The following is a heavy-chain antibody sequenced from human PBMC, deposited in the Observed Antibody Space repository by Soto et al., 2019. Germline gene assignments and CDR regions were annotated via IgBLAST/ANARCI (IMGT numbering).Heavy chain of an antibody. Sequence: QVQLQESGPGLVKPSQTLSLTCTVSGGSISTGGYYWSWIRQHPGKGLEWIGHIYYSGSTYHNPSLKSRLIISVDTSKTQFSLKLSSVTAADTAVYYCARLYETTGYYDEGWFDPWGQGTLVTVSS. CDR2: IYYSGST. J-gene: IGHJ5*02. D-gene: IGHD3-22*01. V-gene: IGHV4-31*03. CDR1: GGSISTGGYY. CDR3: ARLYETTGYYDEGWFDP.